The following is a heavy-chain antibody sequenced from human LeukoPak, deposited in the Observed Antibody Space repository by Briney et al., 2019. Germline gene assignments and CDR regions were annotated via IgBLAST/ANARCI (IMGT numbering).Heavy chain of an antibody. D-gene: IGHD3-22*01. V-gene: IGHV3-23*01. CDR1: GFTFSSYA. J-gene: IGHJ4*01. CDR2: ISGSGGST. Sequence: GGSLRLSCAASGFTFSSYAMSWVRQAPGKGLEWVSAISGSGGSTYYADSVKGWFTISRDNSKNTLYLQMNSLRAEDTAVYYCAKDQAPYYYDSSLDYFDYWGHGTLVTVSS. CDR3: AKDQAPYYYDSSLDYFDY.